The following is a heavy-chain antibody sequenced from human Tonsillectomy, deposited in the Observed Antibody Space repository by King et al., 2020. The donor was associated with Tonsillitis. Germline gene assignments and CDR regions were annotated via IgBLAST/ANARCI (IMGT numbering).Heavy chain of an antibody. J-gene: IGHJ3*02. Sequence: DVQLVESGGGLVQPGRSLRLSCTTSGFTFGDYDMNWVRQAPGKGLEWVGFIRSKAYGGTTEYAATVKGRFTISRDDSKSIAYLQMNSLKIEDTAVYYCSRAGDYSNYDGAFDIWGHGTMVTVSS. D-gene: IGHD4-11*01. V-gene: IGHV3-49*04. CDR3: SRAGDYSNYDGAFDI. CDR2: IRSKAYGGTT. CDR1: GFTFGDYD.